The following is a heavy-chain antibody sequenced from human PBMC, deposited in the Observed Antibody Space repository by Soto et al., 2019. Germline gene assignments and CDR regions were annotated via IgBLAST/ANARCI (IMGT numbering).Heavy chain of an antibody. CDR2: ISYDGSNK. CDR3: ARDPGGTDFAEWPYYFDY. Sequence: QVQLVESGGGVVQPGRSLRLSCAASGFTFSSYAMHWVRQAPGKGLEWVAVISYDGSNKYYADSVKARFTISRDNSKNSLYLPMNSLRAEDTAVYYCARDPGGTDFAEWPYYFDYWGQGTLVTVSS. CDR1: GFTFSSYA. J-gene: IGHJ4*02. V-gene: IGHV3-30-3*01. D-gene: IGHD3-3*01.